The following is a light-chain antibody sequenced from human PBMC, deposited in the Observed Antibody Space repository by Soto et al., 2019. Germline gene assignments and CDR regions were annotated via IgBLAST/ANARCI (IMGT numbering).Light chain of an antibody. Sequence: MTQSPSPLSASVGDRVTITCRASQSVSSNLAWYQQKPGQAPRLLIYAASTRATGFPARFSGSGSGTEFTLTISGLQSEDFAVYYCQQYNNWPRTFGQGTKV. CDR1: QSVSSN. J-gene: IGKJ1*01. V-gene: IGKV3-15*01. CDR3: QQYNNWPRT. CDR2: AAS.